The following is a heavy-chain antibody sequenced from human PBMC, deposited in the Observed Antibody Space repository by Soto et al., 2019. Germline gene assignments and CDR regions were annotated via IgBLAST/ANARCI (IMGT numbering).Heavy chain of an antibody. CDR1: GFTFDDYA. V-gene: IGHV3-9*01. CDR2: ISWNSGSI. D-gene: IGHD3-22*01. Sequence: SGGSLRLSCAASGFTFDDYAMHWVRQAPGKGLEWVSGISWNSGSIGYADSVKGRFTISRDNAKNSLYLQMNSLRAEDTALYYCAKDMVPWWDYYDSSGPFDYWGQGTLVTVSS. CDR3: AKDMVPWWDYYDSSGPFDY. J-gene: IGHJ4*02.